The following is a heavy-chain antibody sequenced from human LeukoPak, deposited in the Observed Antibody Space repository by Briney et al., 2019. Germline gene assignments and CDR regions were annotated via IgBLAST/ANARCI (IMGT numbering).Heavy chain of an antibody. Sequence: GESLQISCQGSGYSFTSYWIGWVGQMPGKGLEWMGIIYPGDSDTRYSPSFQGQVTISADKSISTAYLQWSSLKASDTAMYYCARQSYGSGSYYAYFDYWGQGTLVTVSS. CDR3: ARQSYGSGSYYAYFDY. CDR2: IYPGDSDT. D-gene: IGHD3-10*01. J-gene: IGHJ4*02. V-gene: IGHV5-51*01. CDR1: GYSFTSYW.